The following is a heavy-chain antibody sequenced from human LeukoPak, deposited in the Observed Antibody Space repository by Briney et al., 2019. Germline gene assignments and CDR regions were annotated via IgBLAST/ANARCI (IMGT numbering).Heavy chain of an antibody. V-gene: IGHV3-21*01. Sequence: PGGSLRLSCAAPGFTFSSYRMNWVRQAPGKGLEGVSSISRSRSYIYYADSVKGGFTISRDNAKKSLYLQINTRRAEDTPVYYCARGDYDFWSGYYFYYYYYMDVWGKGTTVTVSS. CDR1: GFTFSSYR. J-gene: IGHJ6*03. D-gene: IGHD3-3*01. CDR3: ARGDYDFWSGYYFYYYYYMDV. CDR2: ISRSRSYI.